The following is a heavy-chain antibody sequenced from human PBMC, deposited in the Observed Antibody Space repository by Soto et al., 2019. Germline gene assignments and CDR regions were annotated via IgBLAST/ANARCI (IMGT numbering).Heavy chain of an antibody. J-gene: IGHJ5*02. CDR2: IYHSGST. D-gene: IGHD1-26*01. Sequence: PSETLSLTCAVSSGSISSSNWWSWVRQPPGKGLEWIGEIYHSGSTNYNPSLKSRVTISVDKSKNQFSLKLSSVTAADTAVYYCARRPEDSGSYYRNWFDPWGQGTLVTVSS. CDR3: ARRPEDSGSYYRNWFDP. V-gene: IGHV4-4*02. CDR1: SGSISSSNW.